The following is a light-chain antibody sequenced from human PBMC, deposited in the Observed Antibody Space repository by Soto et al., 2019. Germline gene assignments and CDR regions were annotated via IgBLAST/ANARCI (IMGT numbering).Light chain of an antibody. J-gene: IGKJ2*01. CDR3: QQSYSSPNT. Sequence: DIQMTQSPSSLSASVGDRVTISCRASQSISTYVNWYRQKPGKAPELLIYAASSLESGVPSRFSGSGSGTDFTITISNLQPEDFSSYYCQQSYSSPNTFGQGTKLEI. V-gene: IGKV1-39*01. CDR1: QSISTY. CDR2: AAS.